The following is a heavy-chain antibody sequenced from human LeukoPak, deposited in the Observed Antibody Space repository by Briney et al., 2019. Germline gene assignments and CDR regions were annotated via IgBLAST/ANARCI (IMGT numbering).Heavy chain of an antibody. CDR1: GFTLSSYW. CDR3: AKGHYYYYMDV. J-gene: IGHJ6*03. CDR2: INSDGSST. V-gene: IGHV3-74*01. Sequence: PGGSLRLSCAAFGFTLSSYWTHWVRQGPGKGLVWVSRINSDGSSTNYAGSVKGRFTISRDNAKNTLYLQMNSLRAEDTAVYYCAKGHYYYYMDVWGKGTTVTVSS.